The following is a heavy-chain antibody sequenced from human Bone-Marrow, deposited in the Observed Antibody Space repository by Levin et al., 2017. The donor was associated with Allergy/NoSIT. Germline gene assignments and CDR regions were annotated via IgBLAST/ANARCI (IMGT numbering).Heavy chain of an antibody. J-gene: IGHJ4*02. CDR1: GFTFRNYA. CDR2: ISLDGNTQ. V-gene: IGHV3-30*18. D-gene: IGHD2-15*01. Sequence: GESLKISCAVSGFTFRNYAMHWVRQAPGRGLEWVAFISLDGNTQYCADSVKGRFTVSRDNSNNTLHLQMNSLRVEDTAIYYCAKDTYTCSGGSCYFFDYWGQGALVTVSS. CDR3: AKDTYTCSGGSCYFFDY.